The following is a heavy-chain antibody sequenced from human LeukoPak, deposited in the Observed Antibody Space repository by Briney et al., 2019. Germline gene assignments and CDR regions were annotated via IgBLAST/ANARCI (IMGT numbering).Heavy chain of an antibody. D-gene: IGHD6-13*01. Sequence: ASPKLSSKVSGYTPTELSMHWVRQTPGKGLERMGGFDPEDGETIYAQKSQGRVTMTEDTSTDTANMELSSLRSEDTAVYYCATEQAGYSSSWYRNWFEPWGEGTLVSVSS. CDR2: FDPEDGET. CDR3: ATEQAGYSSSWYRNWFEP. CDR1: GYTPTELS. V-gene: IGHV1-24*01. J-gene: IGHJ5*02.